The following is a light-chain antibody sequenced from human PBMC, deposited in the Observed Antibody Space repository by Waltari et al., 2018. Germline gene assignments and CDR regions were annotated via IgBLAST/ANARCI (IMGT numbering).Light chain of an antibody. CDR2: RNK. V-gene: IGLV1-47*01. CDR1: SSNIGPNH. CDR3: ATWDNSLSAWV. Sequence: QSVLTQPPSASGTPGQRVTISCSGSSSNIGPNHVYWYQQLPGTAPKLLIYRNKERPSGVPDRISGSKSGTSASLAISGLRSEDETDYHCATWDNSLSAWVFGGGTKLTVL. J-gene: IGLJ3*02.